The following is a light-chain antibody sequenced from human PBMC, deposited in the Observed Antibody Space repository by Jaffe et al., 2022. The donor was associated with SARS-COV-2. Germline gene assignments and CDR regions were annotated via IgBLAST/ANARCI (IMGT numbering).Light chain of an antibody. Sequence: DIQMTQSPSTLSASVGDRVTITCRASQSVSSSLAWYQQKPGKAPKVLIYKASRLESGVPSRFSGSGSGTEFTLTISSLQPDDFATYYCQQHNNYWTFGQGTKVEIK. CDR2: KAS. CDR1: QSVSSS. J-gene: IGKJ1*01. V-gene: IGKV1-5*03. CDR3: QQHNNYWT.